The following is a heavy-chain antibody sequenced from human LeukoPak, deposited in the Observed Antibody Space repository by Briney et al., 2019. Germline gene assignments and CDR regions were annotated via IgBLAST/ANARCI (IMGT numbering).Heavy chain of an antibody. V-gene: IGHV4-34*01. J-gene: IGHJ4*02. CDR2: INHSGST. Sequence: SETLSLTCAVYGGSFSGYYWRWIRQPPGKGLEWIGEINHSGSTNYNPSLKSRVTISVDTSKNQFSLKLSSVTAADTAVYYCARGGPLYYDFWSGYYLDYWGQGTLVTVSS. CDR1: GGSFSGYY. CDR3: ARGGPLYYDFWSGYYLDY. D-gene: IGHD3-3*01.